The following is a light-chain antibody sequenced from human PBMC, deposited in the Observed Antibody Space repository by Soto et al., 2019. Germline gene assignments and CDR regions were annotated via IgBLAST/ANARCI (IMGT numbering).Light chain of an antibody. CDR2: GAS. CDR3: QQHGSSLASP. CDR1: QSVSSSY. V-gene: IGKV3-20*01. J-gene: IGKJ2*01. Sequence: EIVLTQSPGTLSLSPGERATLSCRASQSVSSSYLAWYQQKPGQAPRLLIYGASSRATGSPDRFSGSGSATDFTLTISRLEPEDFAVYYCQQHGSSLASPFGQGTKLEIK.